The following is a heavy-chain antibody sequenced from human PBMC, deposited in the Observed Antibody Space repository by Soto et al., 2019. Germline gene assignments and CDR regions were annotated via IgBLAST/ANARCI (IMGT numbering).Heavy chain of an antibody. D-gene: IGHD2-8*02. V-gene: IGHV3-23*01. CDR1: GFTFNSYA. CDR3: ARGRTGYTK. Sequence: GGSLRLSWSASGFTFNSYAMTWVRQAPGKGLEWVSTISGRGGDSYYADSVNGRFTVSIDISKNTRYFQINSLRSEDTAVYHCARGRTGYTKWGHGTMVTV. CDR2: ISGRGGDS. J-gene: IGHJ3*01.